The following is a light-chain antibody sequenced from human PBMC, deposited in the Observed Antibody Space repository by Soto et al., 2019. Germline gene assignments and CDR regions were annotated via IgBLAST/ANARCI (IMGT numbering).Light chain of an antibody. CDR2: SDN. CDR1: SSNIGSKT. Sequence: QAVVTQPPSASGTPGQRVTISCSGSSSNIGSKTVNWYQQLPGTAPKLLIYSDNQRPSGVPDRFSGSKSGTSASLAISGLQSEDEADYYCAAWDDSLIGDVFGTGTKLTVL. CDR3: AAWDDSLIGDV. J-gene: IGLJ1*01. V-gene: IGLV1-44*01.